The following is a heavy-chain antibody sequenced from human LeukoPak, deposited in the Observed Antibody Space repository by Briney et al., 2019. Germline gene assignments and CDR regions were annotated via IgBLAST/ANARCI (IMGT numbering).Heavy chain of an antibody. CDR1: GYTFTSYG. D-gene: IGHD3-3*01. CDR2: ISAYNGNT. J-gene: IGHJ3*02. CDR3: ARDRGNPLLIFGVVLDAFDI. V-gene: IGHV1-18*01. Sequence: ASVKVSCKASGYTFTSYGISWVRQAPGQGLEWMGWISAYNGNTNYARKLQGRVTMTTDTSTSTAYMELRSLRSDDTAVYYCARDRGNPLLIFGVVLDAFDIWGQGTMVTVSS.